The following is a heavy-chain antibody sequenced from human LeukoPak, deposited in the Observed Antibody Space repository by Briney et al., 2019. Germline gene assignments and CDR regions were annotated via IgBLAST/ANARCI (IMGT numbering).Heavy chain of an antibody. J-gene: IGHJ4*02. V-gene: IGHV4-59*01. Sequence: SETLSLTCTVSGGSISSYYWSWIRQPPGKGLEWIGYIYYSGSTNYNPSLKSRVTISVDTSKNQFSLKLSSVTAADTAVYYCARGGRGSLVTPNFDYWGQGTLVTVSS. CDR3: ARGGRGSLVTPNFDY. D-gene: IGHD4-23*01. CDR1: GGSISSYY. CDR2: IYYSGST.